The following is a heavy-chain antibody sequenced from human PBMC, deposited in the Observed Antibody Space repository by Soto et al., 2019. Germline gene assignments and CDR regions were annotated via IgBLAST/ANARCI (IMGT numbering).Heavy chain of an antibody. J-gene: IGHJ6*02. CDR3: ARDLCSGGSCYSNYYYYGMDV. CDR1: GDSVSSNSAA. CDR2: TYYRSKWYN. D-gene: IGHD2-15*01. V-gene: IGHV6-1*01. Sequence: PSQTLSLPCAISGDSVSSNSAAWNWIRQSPSRGLEWLGRTYYRSKWYNDYAVSVKSRITINPDTSKNQFSLQLNSVTPEDTAVYYCARDLCSGGSCYSNYYYYGMDVWGQGTTVTVSS.